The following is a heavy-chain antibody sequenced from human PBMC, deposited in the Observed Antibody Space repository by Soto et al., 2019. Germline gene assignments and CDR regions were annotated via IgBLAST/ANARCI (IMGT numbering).Heavy chain of an antibody. CDR3: ARDIWGLMVLDYYGMDV. CDR1: GYTFTSYA. J-gene: IGHJ6*02. CDR2: INAGDGNT. V-gene: IGHV1-3*01. D-gene: IGHD2-8*01. Sequence: ASVKVSCKASGYTFTSYAMHWVRQAPGQRLEWMGWINAGDGNTKYSQKFQGRVTITRDTSASTAYMELSSLRSEDTAVYYCARDIWGLMVLDYYGMDVWGPGTTVTFSS.